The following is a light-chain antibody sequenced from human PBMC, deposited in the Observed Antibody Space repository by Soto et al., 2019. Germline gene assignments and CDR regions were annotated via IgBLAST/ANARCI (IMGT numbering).Light chain of an antibody. CDR1: QTVRNNY. CDR3: QQCSSYQLI. Sequence: EFVLTQSPGTLSLSPGERATLSCRASQTVRNNYLAWYQQKPGQAPRLLIYDASSRATGIPDRFSGGGSGTDFTLTISRLEPEDFAVYYCQQCSSYQLICCGGTKVDIK. V-gene: IGKV3-20*01. CDR2: DAS. J-gene: IGKJ4*01.